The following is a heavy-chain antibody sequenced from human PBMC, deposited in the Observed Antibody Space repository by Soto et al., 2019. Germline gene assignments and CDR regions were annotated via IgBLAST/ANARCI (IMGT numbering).Heavy chain of an antibody. D-gene: IGHD3-10*01. Sequence: EVQLVESGGGLVKPGGSLRLSCAASGFIFSSYSMTWVRQAPGKGLEWVSSISSSGSYIYYTDSLKGRFTISRDNAKNSLYLQMNSLRAEDTAVYDCARDFRAKGGMDVWGQGTTVTVSS. J-gene: IGHJ6*02. CDR3: ARDFRAKGGMDV. CDR1: GFIFSSYS. V-gene: IGHV3-21*01. CDR2: ISSSGSYI.